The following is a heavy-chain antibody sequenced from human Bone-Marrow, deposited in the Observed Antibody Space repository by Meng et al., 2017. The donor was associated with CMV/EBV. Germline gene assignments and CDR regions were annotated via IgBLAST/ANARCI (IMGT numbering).Heavy chain of an antibody. CDR1: GYTFTSYA. Sequence: ASVKVSCKASGYTFTSYAMHWVRQAPGQRLEWMGWSNAGNGNTKYSQEFQGRVTITRDTSASTAYMELSRLRSDDTAVYYCARGPYSSSDNWFDPWGQGTLVTVSS. V-gene: IGHV1-3*02. J-gene: IGHJ5*02. D-gene: IGHD6-13*01. CDR2: SNAGNGNT. CDR3: ARGPYSSSDNWFDP.